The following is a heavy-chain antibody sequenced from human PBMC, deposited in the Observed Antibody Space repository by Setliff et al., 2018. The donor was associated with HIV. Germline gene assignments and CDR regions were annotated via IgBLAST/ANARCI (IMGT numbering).Heavy chain of an antibody. V-gene: IGHV4-39*01. Sequence: PSETLSLTCTVSGGSTDSGSYYWAWIRQPPGKGLEWIGSMYYSGSTYYNPSLNSRVTISVDASKNQFSLKLSSVTAADTAVYYCASLPPLYDSSGYYFDYWGQGTLVTVSS. CDR2: MYYSGST. CDR3: ASLPPLYDSSGYYFDY. J-gene: IGHJ4*02. D-gene: IGHD3-22*01. CDR1: GGSTDSGSYY.